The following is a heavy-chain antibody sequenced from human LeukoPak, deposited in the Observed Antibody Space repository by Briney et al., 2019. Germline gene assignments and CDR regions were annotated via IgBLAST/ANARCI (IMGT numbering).Heavy chain of an antibody. J-gene: IGHJ4*02. CDR1: GFTFSSYT. CDR3: ATDVYGSGSYPYFDY. D-gene: IGHD3-10*01. V-gene: IGHV3-64*01. Sequence: GGSLRLSCAASGFTFSSYTMHWVRQAPGKGLEYVSKINNNGGSTYYANSVKGRFTVSRDNSKNTLYLQMGSLRAEDMAVYYCATDVYGSGSYPYFDYWGQGTLVTVSP. CDR2: INNNGGST.